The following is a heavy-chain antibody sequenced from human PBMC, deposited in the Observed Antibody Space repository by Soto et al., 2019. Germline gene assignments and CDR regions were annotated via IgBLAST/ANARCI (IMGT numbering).Heavy chain of an antibody. CDR1: GFTFSSYA. D-gene: IGHD2-15*01. J-gene: IGHJ4*02. Sequence: EVQLLESGGDLVQPGGSLRLSCAASGFTFSSYAMAWVRQAPGKGLEWVSGISDSGGGTFYADSLKGRFTISRDNSQNTLYLKMNSLRAEDTAFYYCAKVAGGYCSGGRGYSRDYFDYWGQGTLVTVSS. V-gene: IGHV3-23*01. CDR2: ISDSGGGT. CDR3: AKVAGGYCSGGRGYSRDYFDY.